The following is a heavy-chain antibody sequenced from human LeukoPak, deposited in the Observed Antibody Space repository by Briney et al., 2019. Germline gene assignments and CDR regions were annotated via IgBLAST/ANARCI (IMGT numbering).Heavy chain of an antibody. Sequence: GGSLRLSCAASGFTFSSYWMSWVCQAPGKGLEWVANIKQDGSEKYYVDSVKGRFTISRDNAKNSLYLQMNSLRAEDTAVYYCARDSSSWYYLTHAEYFQHWGQGTLVTASS. CDR1: GFTFSSYW. CDR2: IKQDGSEK. J-gene: IGHJ1*01. CDR3: ARDSSSWYYLTHAEYFQH. V-gene: IGHV3-7*03. D-gene: IGHD6-13*01.